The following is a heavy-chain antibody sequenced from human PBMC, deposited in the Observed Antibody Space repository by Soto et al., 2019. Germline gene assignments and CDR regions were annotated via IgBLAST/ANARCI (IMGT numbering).Heavy chain of an antibody. Sequence: GGSLRLSCAASGFTLSSYSMNWVRPAPRKGLEWVSYISSSSSTMYYADSVKGRVTISRDNAKNSLYLQMYSLRDEDTAVYYCVRGRSDSLMDVWGQGTTVTVSS. J-gene: IGHJ6*02. CDR3: VRGRSDSLMDV. CDR1: GFTLSSYS. CDR2: ISSSSSTM. D-gene: IGHD2-21*01. V-gene: IGHV3-48*02.